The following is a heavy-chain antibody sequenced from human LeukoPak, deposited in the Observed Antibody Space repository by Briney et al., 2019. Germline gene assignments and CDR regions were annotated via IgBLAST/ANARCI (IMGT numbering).Heavy chain of an antibody. CDR2: IKSKSDGGTI. Sequence: PGGSLRLSCAASGFTFTNAWTSWVRQAPGKGLEWVGRIKSKSDGGTIEYGAPVKGRFTISRDDSKNTLYLQMNSLKAEDTAVYYCTTDAGYNSRWYNWWGQGTLVTVSS. V-gene: IGHV3-15*01. CDR3: TTDAGYNSRWYNW. D-gene: IGHD6-13*01. CDR1: GFTFTNAW. J-gene: IGHJ4*02.